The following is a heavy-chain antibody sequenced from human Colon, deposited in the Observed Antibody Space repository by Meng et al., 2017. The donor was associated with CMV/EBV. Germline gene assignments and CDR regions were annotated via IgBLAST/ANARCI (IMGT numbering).Heavy chain of an antibody. J-gene: IGHJ6*02. CDR1: GHTFTTYW. CDR2: TRQDGTES. D-gene: IGHD1-20*01. V-gene: IGHV3-7*03. Sequence: GGSLRLSCVVSGHTFTTYWMTWVRQAPGKGLEWVANTRQDGTESYYGDSVKGRFIISRDNRNASLYLQMNDLRVEDTAVYYCAREMGYNWDLDHPYGMDVWGQGTTVTVSS. CDR3: AREMGYNWDLDHPYGMDV.